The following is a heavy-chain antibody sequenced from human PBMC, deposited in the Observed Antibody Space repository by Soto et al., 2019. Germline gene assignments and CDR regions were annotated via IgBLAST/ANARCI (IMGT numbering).Heavy chain of an antibody. V-gene: IGHV4-59*08. CDR3: AKRCGGDY. Sequence: PSETLSLTCTVSGGSISSHYWSWIRQPPGEGLEWIGRASYSGSPSYNPSLKSRVTISIDTSKNQFSLKLTSVTAADTAVYYCAKRCGGDYWGQGTLVTVSS. D-gene: IGHD3-16*01. J-gene: IGHJ4*02. CDR2: ASYSGSP. CDR1: GGSISSHY.